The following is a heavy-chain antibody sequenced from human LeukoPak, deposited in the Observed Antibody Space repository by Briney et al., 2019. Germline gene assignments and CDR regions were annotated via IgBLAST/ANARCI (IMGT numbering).Heavy chain of an antibody. CDR1: GGSISSSSYY. D-gene: IGHD3-22*01. J-gene: IGHJ4*02. CDR3: ARDSRQWLLAFDY. Sequence: SETLSLTCTLSGGSISSSSYYWGWIRQPPGKGLEWIGSIYYSGSTYYNPSLKSRVTISVDTSKNQFSLKLSSVTAADTAVYYCARDSRQWLLAFDYWGQGTLVTVSS. V-gene: IGHV4-39*07. CDR2: IYYSGST.